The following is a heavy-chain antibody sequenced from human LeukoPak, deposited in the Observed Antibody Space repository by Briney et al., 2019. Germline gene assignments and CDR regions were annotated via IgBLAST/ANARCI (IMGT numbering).Heavy chain of an antibody. CDR3: ARDFLRGSPDFFDY. CDR1: GFTFSSYA. Sequence: GGSLRLSCAASGFTFSSYAMHWVRQAPGKGLEWVAVISYDGSNKYYADSVKGRFTISRDNSKNTLYLQMNSLRTEDTAVYYCARDFLRGSPDFFDYWGQGTLVTVSS. D-gene: IGHD3-16*01. V-gene: IGHV3-30-3*01. J-gene: IGHJ4*02. CDR2: ISYDGSNK.